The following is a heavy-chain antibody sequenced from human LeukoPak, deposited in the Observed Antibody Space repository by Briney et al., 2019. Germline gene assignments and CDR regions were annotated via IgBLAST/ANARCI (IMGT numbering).Heavy chain of an antibody. CDR3: AKDQNYFGSGNNAFDY. J-gene: IGHJ4*02. CDR2: ILYDGTNT. CDR1: GFTLSTYI. D-gene: IGHD3-10*01. V-gene: IGHV3-30*02. Sequence: GGSLRLSCAASGFTLSTYIMNWVRQAPGRGLEWVALILYDGTNTYYADSVKGRFTISRDNSKNTLYLRMNSLRPEDTAVYHCAKDQNYFGSGNNAFDYWGQGTLVTVSS.